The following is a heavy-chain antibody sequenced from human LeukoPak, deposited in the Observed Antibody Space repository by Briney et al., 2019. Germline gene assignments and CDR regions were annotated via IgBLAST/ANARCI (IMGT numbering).Heavy chain of an antibody. CDR3: TRTQYSSSYYFDF. CDR2: LYSGGST. J-gene: IGHJ4*02. D-gene: IGHD6-6*01. Sequence: GGSLRLSCAVSGFTVSSNYMSWVRQAPGKGLEWVSVLYSGGSTYYADSVKGRFTISRDNSKNTLYLQMNSLRAEDTAVYYCTRTQYSSSYYFDFWGQGTLVTVSS. V-gene: IGHV3-66*01. CDR1: GFTVSSNY.